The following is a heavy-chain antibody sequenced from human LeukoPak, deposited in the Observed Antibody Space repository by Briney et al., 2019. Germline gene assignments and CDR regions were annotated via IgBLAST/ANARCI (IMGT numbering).Heavy chain of an antibody. CDR1: GFTFSSYA. J-gene: IGHJ4*02. CDR3: AKGTEWELLHYFDN. Sequence: GGSLRLSCAASGFTFSSYAMSWVRQAPGKGLEWVSAIRDSGGSTYYADSVKGRFTISRDNSKNTLYLQMNSLRAEDTAVYYCAKGTEWELLHYFDNWGQGTLVTVSS. D-gene: IGHD1-26*01. V-gene: IGHV3-23*01. CDR2: IRDSGGST.